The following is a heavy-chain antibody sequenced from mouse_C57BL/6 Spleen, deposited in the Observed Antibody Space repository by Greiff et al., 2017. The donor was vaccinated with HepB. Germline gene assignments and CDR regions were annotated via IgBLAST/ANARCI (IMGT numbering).Heavy chain of an antibody. V-gene: IGHV5-4*01. CDR2: ISDGGSYT. D-gene: IGHD2-10*02. CDR1: GFTFSSYA. J-gene: IGHJ4*01. CDR3: ARDPYGNYAMDY. Sequence: EVKLMESGGGLVKPGGSLKLSCAASGFTFSSYAMSWVRQTPEKRLEWVATISDGGSYTYYPDNVKGRFTISRDNAKNNLYLQMSHLKSEDTAMYYCARDPYGNYAMDYWGQGTSVTVSS.